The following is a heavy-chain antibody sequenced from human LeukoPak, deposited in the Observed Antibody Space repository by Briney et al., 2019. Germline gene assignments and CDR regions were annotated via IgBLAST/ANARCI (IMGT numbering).Heavy chain of an antibody. V-gene: IGHV1-2*02. CDR2: INPNSGGT. D-gene: IGHD4-17*01. CDR3: ARDHGDYVQYNSFDP. Sequence: GASVTVSCKASGYTFSGYYIHWVRQAPGQGLEWLGWINPNSGGTKYAQKFQGRVTMTRDTSIRTAYMELSGLRSDDTAVYYCARDHGDYVQYNSFDPWGQGTLVTVSS. J-gene: IGHJ5*02. CDR1: GYTFSGYY.